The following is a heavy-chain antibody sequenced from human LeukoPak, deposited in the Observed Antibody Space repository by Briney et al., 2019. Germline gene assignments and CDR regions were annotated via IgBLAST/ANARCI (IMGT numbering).Heavy chain of an antibody. CDR1: GYTFTGYY. J-gene: IGHJ4*02. D-gene: IGHD5-24*01. CDR3: VRDGYIEGYYFDY. CDR2: INPNSGGT. Sequence: ASVKVSCKASGYTFTGYYMHWVRQAPGQGLEWMGWINPNSGGTNYAQKFQGRVTMTRDTSISTAYMELSRLRSDDTAVYYCVRDGYIEGYYFDYWGQGTLVTVSS. V-gene: IGHV1-2*02.